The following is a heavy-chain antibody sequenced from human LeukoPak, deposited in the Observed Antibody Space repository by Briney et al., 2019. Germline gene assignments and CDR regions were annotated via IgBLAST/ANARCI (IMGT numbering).Heavy chain of an antibody. CDR1: GGSISSGDYY. J-gene: IGHJ4*02. Sequence: PSQTLSLTCTVSGGSISSGDYYWSWIRQPPGKGLEWIGYIYYSGSTYYNPSLKSRVTISVDTSKNQFSLKLSSVTAADTAVYYCARDPSRITIFGVAQDWGQGTLVTVSS. V-gene: IGHV4-30-4*08. CDR3: ARDPSRITIFGVAQD. D-gene: IGHD3-3*01. CDR2: IYYSGST.